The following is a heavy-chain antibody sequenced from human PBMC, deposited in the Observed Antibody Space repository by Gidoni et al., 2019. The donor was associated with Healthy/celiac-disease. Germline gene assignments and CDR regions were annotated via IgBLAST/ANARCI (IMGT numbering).Heavy chain of an antibody. V-gene: IGHV1-2*05. CDR2: NSGGT. CDR3: ARVNYGNSFDY. Sequence: NSGGTNYAQKFQGRVTMTRDTSISTAYMELSRLRSDDTVVYYCARVNYGNSFDYWGQGTLVTVSS. D-gene: IGHD4-17*01. J-gene: IGHJ4*02.